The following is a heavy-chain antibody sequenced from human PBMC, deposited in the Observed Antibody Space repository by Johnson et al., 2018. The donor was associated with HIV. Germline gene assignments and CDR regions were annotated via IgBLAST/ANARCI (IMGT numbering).Heavy chain of an antibody. CDR3: ARSIMGAGPFDI. V-gene: IGHV3-7*05. J-gene: IGHJ3*02. CDR2: IKQDGSEK. Sequence: VQLVESGGGVVRPGGSLRLSCAASGFTFDDYWMSWVRQAPGKGLEWVANIKQDGSEKNYVDSVKGRFIISRDNAKDSLYLQMNSLRAEDTAVYYCARSIMGAGPFDIWGQGTMVSVSS. CDR1: GFTFDDYW.